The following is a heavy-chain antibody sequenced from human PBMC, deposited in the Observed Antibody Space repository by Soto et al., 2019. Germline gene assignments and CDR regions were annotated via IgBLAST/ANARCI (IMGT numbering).Heavy chain of an antibody. V-gene: IGHV1-8*01. CDR1: GDTFTTYD. J-gene: IGHJ4*02. D-gene: IGHD3-10*01. Sequence: ASVKVSCKASGDTFTTYDINWVRQATGHGLEWMGWINPISGNIGYAQRFQGRVTMTRDTAIRTAYMEVSSLRSDDTAVYYCARGRASGSYYLLDYWGQGTLATVYS. CDR3: ARGRASGSYYLLDY. CDR2: INPISGNI.